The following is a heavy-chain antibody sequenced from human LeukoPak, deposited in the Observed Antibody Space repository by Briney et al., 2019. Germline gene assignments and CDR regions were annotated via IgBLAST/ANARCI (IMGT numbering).Heavy chain of an antibody. CDR3: TTVTMVRDYDY. J-gene: IGHJ4*02. CDR1: GFSFSDDW. D-gene: IGHD3-10*01. V-gene: IGHV3-15*01. Sequence: GGSLRLSCAASGFSFSDDWTSWVRQAPGKGLEWVGRIKHKRDGGTTDYAAPVKGRFTISRDDSKNMLYLEMNSLKIEDTAVYYCTTVTMVRDYDYWGQGTLVTVSS. CDR2: IKHKRDGGTT.